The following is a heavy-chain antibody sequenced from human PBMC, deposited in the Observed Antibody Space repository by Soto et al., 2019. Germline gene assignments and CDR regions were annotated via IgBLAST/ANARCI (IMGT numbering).Heavy chain of an antibody. CDR2: ISGSGGST. CDR3: AKEGEHSSGWANFDY. Sequence: GGSLTLSCAAYGFTFPSSAMRWVRQAPGKGLEWVSAISGSGGSTYYADSVKGRFTISRDNSKNTLYLQMNSLRAEDTAVYYCAKEGEHSSGWANFDYWGQGP. D-gene: IGHD6-19*01. CDR1: GFTFPSSA. V-gene: IGHV3-23*01. J-gene: IGHJ4*02.